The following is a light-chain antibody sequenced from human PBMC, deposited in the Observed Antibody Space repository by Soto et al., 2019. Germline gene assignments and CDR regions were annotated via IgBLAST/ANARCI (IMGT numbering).Light chain of an antibody. V-gene: IGKV3-11*01. CDR1: PSVPNY. CDR3: QQRNTWPPVT. J-gene: IGKJ5*01. CDR2: GAF. Sequence: EIVLALSLGTLSLSPGERATLSCRASPSVPNYVAWYQQKPGQAPRLLIYGAFNRATGIPARFSGSGSGADFTLTISSLEPEDFAIYYCQQRNTWPPVTFGQGTRLEVK.